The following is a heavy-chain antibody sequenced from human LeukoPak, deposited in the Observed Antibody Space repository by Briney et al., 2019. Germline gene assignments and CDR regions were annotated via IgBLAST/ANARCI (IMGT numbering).Heavy chain of an antibody. J-gene: IGHJ6*02. Sequence: GASVKVSCTASGGTFSSYAISWVRQAPGQGLEWMGRIIPILGIANCAQKFQGRVTITADKSTGTAYMELSSLRSEDTAVYYCASSLVATGYYDYYYGMDVWGQGTTVTVSS. D-gene: IGHD3-9*01. CDR1: GGTFSSYA. CDR3: ASSLVATGYYDYYYGMDV. CDR2: IIPILGIA. V-gene: IGHV1-69*04.